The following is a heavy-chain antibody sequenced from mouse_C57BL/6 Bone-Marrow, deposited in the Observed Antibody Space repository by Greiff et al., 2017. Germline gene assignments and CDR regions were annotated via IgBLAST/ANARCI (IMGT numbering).Heavy chain of an antibody. CDR3: ARSHYGSSPFAY. V-gene: IGHV5-17*01. J-gene: IGHJ3*01. D-gene: IGHD1-1*01. CDR1: GFTFSDYG. Sequence: EVQGVESGGGLVKPGGSLKLSCAASGFTFSDYGMHWVRQAPEKGLEWVAYISSGSSTIYYADTVKGRFTISRDNAKNTLFLQMTSLRSEDTAMYYCARSHYGSSPFAYWGQGTLVTVSA. CDR2: ISSGSSTI.